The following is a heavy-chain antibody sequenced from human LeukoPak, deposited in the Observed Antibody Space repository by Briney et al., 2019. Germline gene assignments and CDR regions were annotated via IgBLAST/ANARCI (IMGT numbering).Heavy chain of an antibody. V-gene: IGHV3-53*01. CDR1: GFTVSSNY. CDR2: IYSAGSS. Sequence: GSLRLSCAASGFTVSSNYMSWVRQAPGKDLEWVSIIYSAGSSYYADSVQGRFTISRDNSKNTLYLQINSLRAEDTALYYCARTAVGTEMDYFDYWGQGTLVTVSS. J-gene: IGHJ4*02. D-gene: IGHD4-23*01. CDR3: ARTAVGTEMDYFDY.